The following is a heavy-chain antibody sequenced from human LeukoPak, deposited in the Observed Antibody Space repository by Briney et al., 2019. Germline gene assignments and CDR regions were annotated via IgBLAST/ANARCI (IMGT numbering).Heavy chain of an antibody. CDR2: IRIDGDT. D-gene: IGHD6-19*01. V-gene: IGHV3-13*04. Sequence: GGSLRLSCAASGFIFNYYDMHWVRQVTGKGLEWVAAIRIDGDTIYPDSVKGRFTISRENAKNSLYLQMNSLRAGDTAVYYCVREAGSGWTNFDSWGQGTLVTVSS. CDR1: GFIFNYYD. J-gene: IGHJ4*02. CDR3: VREAGSGWTNFDS.